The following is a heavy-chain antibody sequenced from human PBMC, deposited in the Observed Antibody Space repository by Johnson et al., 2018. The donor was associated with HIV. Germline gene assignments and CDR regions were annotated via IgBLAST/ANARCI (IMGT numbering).Heavy chain of an antibody. J-gene: IGHJ3*02. CDR3: ARAIDQGYSSGWSSDVYDI. CDR2: INSDGSST. D-gene: IGHD6-19*01. Sequence: VQLVESGGGLVQPGGSLRLSCAASGFTFSSHWMHWVRQPPGKGLVWVSRINSDGSSTSYADSVKGRFTISRDNAKNTLYLQMNSLRVEDTAVYYCARAIDQGYSSGWSSDVYDIWGQWTMVTVSA. V-gene: IGHV3-74*01. CDR1: GFTFSSHW.